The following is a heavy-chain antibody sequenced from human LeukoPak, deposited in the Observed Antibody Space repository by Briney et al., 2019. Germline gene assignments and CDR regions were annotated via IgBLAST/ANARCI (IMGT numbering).Heavy chain of an antibody. Sequence: PGGSLRLPCAASGFTFSSYSMNWVRQAPGKGLEWVSSISSSSSYIYYADSVKGRFTISRDNAKNSLYLQMNSLRAEDTAVYYCARNSEWLVVGYYYYYMDVWGKGTTVTVSS. CDR1: GFTFSSYS. D-gene: IGHD6-19*01. CDR3: ARNSEWLVVGYYYYYMDV. CDR2: ISSSSSYI. J-gene: IGHJ6*03. V-gene: IGHV3-21*01.